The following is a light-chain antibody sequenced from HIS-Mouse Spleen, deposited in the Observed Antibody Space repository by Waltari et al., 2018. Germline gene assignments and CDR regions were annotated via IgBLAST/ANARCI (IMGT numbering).Light chain of an antibody. J-gene: IGLJ2*01. V-gene: IGLV3-19*01. CDR2: GKN. CDR3: NSRDSSGNHVV. Sequence: SSELTQAPAVSVALGQTVRIPCQGDSLRSYYDSWYQQKPGQAPVLVIYGKNNRPSGIPDRFSGSSSGNTASLTITGAQAEDEADYYCNSRDSSGNHVVFGGGTKLTVL. CDR1: SLRSYY.